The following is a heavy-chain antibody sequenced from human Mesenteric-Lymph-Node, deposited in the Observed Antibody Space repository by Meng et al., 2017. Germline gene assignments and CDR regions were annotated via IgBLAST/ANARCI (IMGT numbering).Heavy chain of an antibody. J-gene: IGHJ6*02. Sequence: SAKVSCKASGGTFSSSAISWGRQDPGQGREWRGGSIPIFGTANYAQKFQGRVTITADESTSTAYMELSSLRSEDTAVYYYARDRSSGLVLVVVPAAMERNYYGMDVWGQGTPVTVSS. CDR2: SIPIFGTA. V-gene: IGHV1-69*13. D-gene: IGHD2-2*01. CDR3: ARDRSSGLVLVVVPAAMERNYYGMDV. CDR1: GGTFSSSA.